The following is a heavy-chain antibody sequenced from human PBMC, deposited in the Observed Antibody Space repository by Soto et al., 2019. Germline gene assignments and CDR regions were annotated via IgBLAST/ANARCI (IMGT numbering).Heavy chain of an antibody. Sequence: GGSLRLSCAASGFSFSTSSMAWVRQPPGKGLEWVSAISPSASDTLYADSVKGRFTISRDNTKNSLYLQMNSLRAEDTAVYYCARGDYHDTSGPFSGAFDVWGQGTMVTVSS. CDR2: ISPSASDT. D-gene: IGHD3-22*01. J-gene: IGHJ3*01. CDR3: ARGDYHDTSGPFSGAFDV. V-gene: IGHV3-23*01. CDR1: GFSFSTSS.